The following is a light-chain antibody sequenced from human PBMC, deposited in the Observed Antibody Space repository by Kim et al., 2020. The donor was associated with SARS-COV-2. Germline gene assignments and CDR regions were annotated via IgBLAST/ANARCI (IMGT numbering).Light chain of an antibody. Sequence: PEERATLSCRASQSVSSSYLAWYQQKPGQAPRLLIYGASSRATGIPDRFSGSGSGTDFTLTISRLEPEDFAVYYCQQYGSSRPWTFGQGTKVDIK. CDR1: QSVSSSY. CDR3: QQYGSSRPWT. CDR2: GAS. J-gene: IGKJ1*01. V-gene: IGKV3-20*01.